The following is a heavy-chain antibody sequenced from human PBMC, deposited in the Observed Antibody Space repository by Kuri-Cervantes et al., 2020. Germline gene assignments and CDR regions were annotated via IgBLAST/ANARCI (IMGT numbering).Heavy chain of an antibody. V-gene: IGHV1-2*02. J-gene: IGHJ4*02. CDR3: ARGGITGSGWVDY. CDR1: GYTSTGYY. D-gene: IGHD6-19*01. CDR2: INPNSGGT. Sequence: ASVKVSCKASGYTSTGYYMHWVRQAPGQGLEWMGWINPNSGGTNYAQKFQGRVTMTRNTSISTAYMELSSLRSEDTAVYYCARGGITGSGWVDYWGQGTLVTVSS.